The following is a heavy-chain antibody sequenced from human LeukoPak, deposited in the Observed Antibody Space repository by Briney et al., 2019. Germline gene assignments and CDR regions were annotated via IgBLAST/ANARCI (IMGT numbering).Heavy chain of an antibody. J-gene: IGHJ3*02. CDR2: IYYSGTT. Sequence: SETLSLTCTVSGGSISSSSYYWGWIRQPPGKGLEWIGRIYYSGTTYYKPSLKSRVTISVDTSKNQFSLRLSSVTAADTAVYYCARPGVGAFDIWGQGTMVTVSS. CDR3: ARPGVGAFDI. D-gene: IGHD3-3*01. V-gene: IGHV4-39*01. CDR1: GGSISSSSYY.